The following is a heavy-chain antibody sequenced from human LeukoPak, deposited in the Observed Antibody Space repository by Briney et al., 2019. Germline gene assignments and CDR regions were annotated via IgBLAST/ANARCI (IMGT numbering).Heavy chain of an antibody. J-gene: IGHJ4*02. V-gene: IGHV1-18*04. Sequence: ASVKVSCKASGYTFTNYGISWVRQAPGQGLEWMGWISAYNGNTNYAQKLQGRVTMTTDTSTSTAYMELRSLRSDDTAVYYCARVEFADYYDSSGLVYWGQGTLVTVSS. CDR3: ARVEFADYYDSSGLVY. CDR1: GYTFTNYG. CDR2: ISAYNGNT. D-gene: IGHD3-22*01.